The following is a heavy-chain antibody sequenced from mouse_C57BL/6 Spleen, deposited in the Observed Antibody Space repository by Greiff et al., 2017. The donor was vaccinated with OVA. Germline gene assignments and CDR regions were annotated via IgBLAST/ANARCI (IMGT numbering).Heavy chain of an antibody. V-gene: IGHV14-4*01. CDR3: TTFAY. CDR2: IDPENGDT. Sequence: EVKLQESGAELVRPGASVKLSCTASGFNFKDDYMHWVKQRPEQGLEWIGWIDPENGDTEYTSKFQGKATITADTSSNTAYLQLSSLTSKDAAVYYCTTFAYWGQGTLVTVSA. J-gene: IGHJ3*01. CDR1: GFNFKDDY.